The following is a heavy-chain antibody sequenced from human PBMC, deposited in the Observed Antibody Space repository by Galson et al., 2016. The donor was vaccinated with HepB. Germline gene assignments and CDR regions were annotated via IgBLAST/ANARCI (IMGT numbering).Heavy chain of an antibody. CDR3: ARQRNYDFWSTYRMHDAFDV. CDR2: IFGGGTT. D-gene: IGHD3-3*01. Sequence: SLRLSCAASGFTVSSNHMGWVRQAPGKGLEWVSVIFGGGTTYYADSMKGRFTISRDNSKNTLYLQMNSLKTEDTAVYYCARQRNYDFWSTYRMHDAFDVWGQGTMVTVSS. CDR1: GFTVSSNH. V-gene: IGHV3-66*02. J-gene: IGHJ3*01.